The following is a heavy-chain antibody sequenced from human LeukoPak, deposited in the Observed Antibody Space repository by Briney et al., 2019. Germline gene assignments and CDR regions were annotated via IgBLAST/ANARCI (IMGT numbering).Heavy chain of an antibody. Sequence: PGRSPRLSCTTSGFTFGDYAVAWVRQAPGKGLEWVGFARNRAYGGATEYAASAKGRFTISRDDSRNIAYLQMSGLQTDDTAVYYCSRGSIENGSGWYIDYWGQGTLVTVSS. CDR3: SRGSIENGSGWYIDY. J-gene: IGHJ4*02. CDR2: ARNRAYGGAT. CDR1: GFTFGDYA. D-gene: IGHD6-19*01. V-gene: IGHV3-49*04.